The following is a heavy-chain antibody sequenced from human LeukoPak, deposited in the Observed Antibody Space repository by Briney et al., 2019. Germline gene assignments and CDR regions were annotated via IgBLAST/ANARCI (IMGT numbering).Heavy chain of an antibody. CDR3: ARGNWNYASLGY. J-gene: IGHJ4*02. D-gene: IGHD1-7*01. Sequence: ASVKVSCKTSGYTFTNYAMHWVRQAPGQGLEWMGIINPSGGSTSYAQKFQGRVTMTRDMSTSTVYMELSSLRSEDTAVYYCARGNWNYASLGYWGQGTLVTVSS. CDR1: GYTFTNYA. CDR2: INPSGGST. V-gene: IGHV1-46*01.